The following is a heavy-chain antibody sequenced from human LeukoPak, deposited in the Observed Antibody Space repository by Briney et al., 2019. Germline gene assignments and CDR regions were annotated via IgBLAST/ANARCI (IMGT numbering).Heavy chain of an antibody. V-gene: IGHV3-7*01. CDR1: GFTFSSYW. D-gene: IGHD3-3*01. CDR2: IKQDGSEK. CDR3: ARDPFWSGYGHFDY. J-gene: IGHJ4*02. Sequence: PGGSLRLSCAASGFTFSSYWMSWVRQAPGKGLEWVANIKQDGSEKYYVDSVKGRFTISRDNAKNSLYLQMNSLRAEGTAVYYCARDPFWSGYGHFDYWGQGTLVTVSS.